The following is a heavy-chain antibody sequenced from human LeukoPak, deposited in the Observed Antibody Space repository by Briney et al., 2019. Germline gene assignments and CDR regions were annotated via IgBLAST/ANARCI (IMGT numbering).Heavy chain of an antibody. Sequence: PSETLSLTCAVYGGSFSGYYWSWIRQPPGKGLEWIGEINHSGSTNYNPSLKSRVTISVDTSKNQFSLKLSSVIAADTAVYYCARGGYSYGYNYGMDVWGQGTTVTVSS. D-gene: IGHD5-18*01. V-gene: IGHV4-34*01. CDR3: ARGGYSYGYNYGMDV. CDR2: INHSGST. CDR1: GGSFSGYY. J-gene: IGHJ6*02.